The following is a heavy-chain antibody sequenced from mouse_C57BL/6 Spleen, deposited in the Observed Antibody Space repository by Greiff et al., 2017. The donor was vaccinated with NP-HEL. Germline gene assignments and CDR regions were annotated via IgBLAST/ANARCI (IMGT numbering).Heavy chain of an antibody. D-gene: IGHD4-1*01. CDR2: ISDGGSYT. V-gene: IGHV5-4*01. Sequence: DVHLVESGGGLVKPGGSLKLSCAASGFTFSSYAMSWVRQTPEKRLEWVATISDGGSYTYYPDNVKGRFTISRDNAKNNLYLQMSHLKSEDTAMYYCARELVDYWGQGTTLTVSS. CDR1: GFTFSSYA. J-gene: IGHJ2*01. CDR3: ARELVDY.